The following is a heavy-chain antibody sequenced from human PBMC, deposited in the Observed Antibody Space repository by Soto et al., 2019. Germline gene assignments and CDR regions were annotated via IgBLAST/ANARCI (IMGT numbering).Heavy chain of an antibody. CDR2: ISTYNANT. J-gene: IGHJ4*02. V-gene: IGHV1-18*01. Sequence: QVQLVQSGAEVKKPGASVKVSCKASGYTFTTYGITWMRQAPGQGLEWMGWISTYNANTNYAQKLQGRVTMTTDTSTSTASIELRSLSSDDTAVYYCARENYGDYGYWCQGTLVTGSS. CDR1: GYTFTTYG. CDR3: ARENYGDYGY. D-gene: IGHD4-17*01.